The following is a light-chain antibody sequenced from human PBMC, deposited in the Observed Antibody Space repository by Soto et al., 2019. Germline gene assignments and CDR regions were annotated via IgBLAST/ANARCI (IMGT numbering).Light chain of an antibody. CDR2: DVT. CDR1: TGDIGGYDY. V-gene: IGLV2-14*03. CDR3: SSFTSTFTHV. J-gene: IGLJ1*01. Sequence: QSALTQPASVSGSPGQPITISAAGTTGDIGGYDYVSWYQQHPGKAPKLIIFDVTDRPSGISDRFSGSKSASTASLTISGLRTEDEADYYCSSFTSTFTHVFGTGTKVTVL.